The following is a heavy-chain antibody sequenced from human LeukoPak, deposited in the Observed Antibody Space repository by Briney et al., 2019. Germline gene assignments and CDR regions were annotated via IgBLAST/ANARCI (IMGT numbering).Heavy chain of an antibody. Sequence: GASVKVSCKASGGTFSSYAISWVRQAPGQGLEWMGGIIPIFGTANYAQKFQGRVTITADESTSTAYMELSSLRSEDTAVYYCASTTVVTNWFDPWGQGTLVTVSS. J-gene: IGHJ5*02. CDR1: GGTFSSYA. CDR2: IIPIFGTA. CDR3: ASTTVVTNWFDP. V-gene: IGHV1-69*13. D-gene: IGHD4-23*01.